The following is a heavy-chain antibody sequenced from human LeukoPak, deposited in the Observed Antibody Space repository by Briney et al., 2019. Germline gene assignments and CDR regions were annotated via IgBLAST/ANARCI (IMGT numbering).Heavy chain of an antibody. D-gene: IGHD1-26*01. Sequence: GGSLRLSCAASAFTFSSHWMSWVRQAPGKGLEWVANIKEDGSKKYYVDSVKGRFTISRDNAKNSLYLQMNSLRVDDTAIYYCAREVAGATYPFDYWGQGALVTVSS. J-gene: IGHJ4*02. CDR2: IKEDGSKK. CDR3: AREVAGATYPFDY. V-gene: IGHV3-7*01. CDR1: AFTFSSHW.